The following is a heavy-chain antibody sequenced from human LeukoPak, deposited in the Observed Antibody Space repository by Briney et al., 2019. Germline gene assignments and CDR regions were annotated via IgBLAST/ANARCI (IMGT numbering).Heavy chain of an antibody. J-gene: IGHJ4*02. CDR1: GFTFTSFA. CDR3: AAVRFGYGPGDY. D-gene: IGHD3-10*01. Sequence: GTSVKVSCMASGFTFTSFAMQWVRQARGQRLEWVGWIVVGSGNTNYAQTFQERVTNTRDMSTSTAYMELSSLRSEDTAVYYCAAVRFGYGPGDYWGQGTLVTVSS. CDR2: IVVGSGNT. V-gene: IGHV1-58*02.